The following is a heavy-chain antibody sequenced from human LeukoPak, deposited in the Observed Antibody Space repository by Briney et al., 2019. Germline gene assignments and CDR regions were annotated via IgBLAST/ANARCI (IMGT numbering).Heavy chain of an antibody. D-gene: IGHD5-12*01. CDR1: GFTFSSYS. V-gene: IGHV3-21*01. Sequence: GGSLRLSCAASGFTFSSYSMNWVRQAPGKRLEWVSSISSSSSYIYYADSVKGRFTISRDNAKNSLYLQMNSLRAEDTAVYYCARSDSGYDSDYYYGMDVWGKGTTVTVSS. J-gene: IGHJ6*04. CDR2: ISSSSSYI. CDR3: ARSDSGYDSDYYYGMDV.